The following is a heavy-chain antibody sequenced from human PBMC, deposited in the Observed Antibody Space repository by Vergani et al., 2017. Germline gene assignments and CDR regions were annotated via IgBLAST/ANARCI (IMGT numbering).Heavy chain of an antibody. Sequence: VQLLDSGGSLKPPGGSVRLSCAASGFTFITYAMPRVRPAPGKGLEWGSALTGGGGRTYYADSFKGRFIISRDNSRDTLYLQMNSLRPEDTATYYCVKDAGSYENFFDSWGQGTLVTVSS. D-gene: IGHD1-26*01. V-gene: IGHV3-23*01. CDR1: GFTFITYA. CDR3: VKDAGSYENFFDS. CDR2: LTGGGGRT. J-gene: IGHJ4*02.